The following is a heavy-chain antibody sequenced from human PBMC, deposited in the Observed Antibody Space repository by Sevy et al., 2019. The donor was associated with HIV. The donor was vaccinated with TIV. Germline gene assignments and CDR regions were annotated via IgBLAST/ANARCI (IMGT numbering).Heavy chain of an antibody. CDR3: ARESGYSCSGTSCSCYVKEYSYGMDI. J-gene: IGHJ6*02. CDR1: GFTFSSYW. CDR2: IKQDGREK. Sequence: GGSLRLSCAASGFTFSSYWMSWVRQAPGKGLEWVANIKQDGREKYYVDSVKGRFTIARDNAKKSLYLGLTSLRDDATAVYYWARESGYSCSGTSCSCYVKEYSYGMDIWGQGTLVTVSS. D-gene: IGHD2-2*01. V-gene: IGHV3-7*03.